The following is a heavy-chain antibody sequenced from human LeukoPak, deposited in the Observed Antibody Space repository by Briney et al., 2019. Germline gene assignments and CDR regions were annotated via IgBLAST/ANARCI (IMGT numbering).Heavy chain of an antibody. Sequence: GGSLRLSCAASGFTFSSYGMHWVRQAPGQGLEWVAFIRYDGSNKYYADSVKGRFTISRDSSKNMLYLQMNSLRVDDTAVYYCVRDPDALDFWGQGTLVTVSS. CDR2: IRYDGSNK. V-gene: IGHV3-30*02. CDR3: VRDPDALDF. D-gene: IGHD2-8*01. CDR1: GFTFSSYG. J-gene: IGHJ4*02.